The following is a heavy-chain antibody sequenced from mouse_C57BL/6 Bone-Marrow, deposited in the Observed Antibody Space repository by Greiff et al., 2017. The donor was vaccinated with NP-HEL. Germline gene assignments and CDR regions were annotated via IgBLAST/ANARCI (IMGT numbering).Heavy chain of an antibody. J-gene: IGHJ1*03. CDR1: GFTFSSYT. CDR3: ARHPFITTVVARYFDF. Sequence: EVQVVESGGGLVKPGGSLKLSCAASGFTFSSYTMSWVRQTPEKRLEWVATISGGGGNTYYPDSVKGRFTISRDNAKNTMYLQMSSLRSEDTALYYCARHPFITTVVARYFDFWGTGTTVTVSS. D-gene: IGHD1-1*01. V-gene: IGHV5-9*01. CDR2: ISGGGGNT.